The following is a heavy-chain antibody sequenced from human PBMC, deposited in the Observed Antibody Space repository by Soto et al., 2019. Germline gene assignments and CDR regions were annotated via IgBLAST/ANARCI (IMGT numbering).Heavy chain of an antibody. D-gene: IGHD1-26*01. J-gene: IGHJ5*02. Sequence: SETLSHTCAVYGGSFSGYYWSGIRQPPGKGLEWIGEINHSGSTNYNPSLKSRVTISVDTSKNQFSLKLSSVTAADTAVYYCARIVGGNWFDPWGQGTLVTVSS. CDR3: ARIVGGNWFDP. CDR2: INHSGST. V-gene: IGHV4-34*01. CDR1: GGSFSGYY.